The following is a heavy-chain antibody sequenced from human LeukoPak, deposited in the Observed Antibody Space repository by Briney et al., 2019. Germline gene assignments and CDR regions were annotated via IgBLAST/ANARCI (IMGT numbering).Heavy chain of an antibody. CDR1: GYSFTSYW. D-gene: IGHD4-17*01. J-gene: IGHJ2*01. V-gene: IGHV5-51*01. CDR2: IYPGDSDT. CDR3: ARQADCGDYGPDWYFDL. Sequence: GESLKISCKGSGYSFTSYWIGWVRQMPGKGLEWMGIIYPGDSDTRYSPSFQGQVTISADKSISTAYLQWSSLKASDTAMYYCARQADCGDYGPDWYFDLWGRGTLVTVSS.